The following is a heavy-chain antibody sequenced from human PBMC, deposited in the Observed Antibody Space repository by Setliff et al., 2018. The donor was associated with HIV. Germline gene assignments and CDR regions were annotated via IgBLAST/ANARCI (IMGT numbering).Heavy chain of an antibody. V-gene: IGHV3-23*01. D-gene: IGHD3-22*01. J-gene: IGHJ4*02. CDR2: ISGSGGRT. CDR3: ARGLVDYYDSSGYDY. CDR1: GFTFSNYG. Sequence: GGSLRLSCAASGFTFSNYGMSWARQAPGKGLEWVSAISGSGGRTYYADSVKGRFTISRDNSKNTLYLQMNSLRAEDTAVYYCARGLVDYYDSSGYDYWGQGTLVTVSS.